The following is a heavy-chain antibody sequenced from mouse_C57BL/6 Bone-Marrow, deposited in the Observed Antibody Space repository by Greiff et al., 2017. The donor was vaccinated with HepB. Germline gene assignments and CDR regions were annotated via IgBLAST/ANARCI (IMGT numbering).Heavy chain of an antibody. CDR2: INPGSGGT. V-gene: IGHV1-54*01. CDR1: GYAFTNYL. D-gene: IGHD3-3*01. J-gene: IGHJ2*01. Sequence: VQLVESGAELVRPGTSVKVSCKASGYAFTNYLIEWVKQRPGQGLEWIGVINPGSGGTNYNEKFKGKATLTADKSSSTAYMQLSSLTSEDSAVYFCAREGRDYWGQGTTLTVSS. CDR3: AREGRDY.